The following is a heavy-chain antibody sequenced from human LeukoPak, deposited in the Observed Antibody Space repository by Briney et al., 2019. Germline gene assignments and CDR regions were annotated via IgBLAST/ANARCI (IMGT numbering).Heavy chain of an antibody. D-gene: IGHD6-13*01. CDR2: IKQDGSEK. CDR3: ARGDSSSTHLWFFDL. J-gene: IGHJ2*01. Sequence: GGSLRLSCAASGFTFSRYWMTWVRQAPGKGLEWVANIKQDGSEKYYVDSVKGRFTISRDNSKNTLYLQMSSLRAEDTAVYYCARGDSSSTHLWFFDLWGRGTVVTVSS. CDR1: GFTFSRYW. V-gene: IGHV3-7*04.